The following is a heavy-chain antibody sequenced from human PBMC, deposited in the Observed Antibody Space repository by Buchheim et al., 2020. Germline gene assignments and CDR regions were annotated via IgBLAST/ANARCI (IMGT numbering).Heavy chain of an antibody. D-gene: IGHD6-13*01. CDR1: GFTFSSYG. V-gene: IGHV3-33*01. CDR2: IWYDGSNK. J-gene: IGHJ4*02. Sequence: QVQLVESGGGVVQPGRSLRLSCAASGFTFSSYGMHWVRQAPGKGLEWVAVIWYDGSNKYYADSVKGRFTISRDNSKKTLYLQMNSLRAEDTAVYYCARVNAYSSSWYDLDYWGQGTL. CDR3: ARVNAYSSSWYDLDY.